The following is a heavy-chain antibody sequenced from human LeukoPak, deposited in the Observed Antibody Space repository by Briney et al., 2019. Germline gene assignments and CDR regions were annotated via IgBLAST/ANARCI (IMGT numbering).Heavy chain of an antibody. CDR1: GFTLSSYA. V-gene: IGHV3-30-3*01. J-gene: IGHJ4*02. CDR3: ASYRMYSGYEALDN. Sequence: GGSLRLSCAASGFTLSSYAMNWVRQAPGKGLEWVAVISYDGTNKYYADSVKGRFTISRGNSKNTLYLQMNSLIAEDTAVYYCASYRMYSGYEALDNWGQGTLVTVSS. CDR2: ISYDGTNK. D-gene: IGHD5-12*01.